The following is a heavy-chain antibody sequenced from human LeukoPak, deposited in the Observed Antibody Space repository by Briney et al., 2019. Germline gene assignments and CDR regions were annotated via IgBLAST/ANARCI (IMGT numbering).Heavy chain of an antibody. D-gene: IGHD1-26*01. CDR3: TAGIVGATVVDY. V-gene: IGHV3-15*01. CDR2: IKSKTDGGTT. Sequence: PGGSLRLSCAASGFAFSNAWMSWVRQAPGKGLEWVGRIKSKTDGGTTDYAAPVKGRFTISRDDSKNTLYLQMNSLKTEDTAVYYCTAGIVGATVVDYWGQGTLVTVSS. CDR1: GFAFSNAW. J-gene: IGHJ4*02.